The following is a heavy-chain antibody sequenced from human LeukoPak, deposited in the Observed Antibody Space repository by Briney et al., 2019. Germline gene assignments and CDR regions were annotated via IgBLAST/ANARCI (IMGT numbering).Heavy chain of an antibody. Sequence: PGGSLRLSCAASGFTFSSYAMSWVRQAPGKGLEWVSASRGSGGSTDYSDSVKGRFTISRDNSKNTLYLQMNSLRAEDTAVYYCAKGTSYYYDSSGLFDYWGQGTLVTVSS. V-gene: IGHV3-23*01. CDR3: AKGTSYYYDSSGLFDY. J-gene: IGHJ4*02. CDR2: SRGSGGST. CDR1: GFTFSSYA. D-gene: IGHD3-22*01.